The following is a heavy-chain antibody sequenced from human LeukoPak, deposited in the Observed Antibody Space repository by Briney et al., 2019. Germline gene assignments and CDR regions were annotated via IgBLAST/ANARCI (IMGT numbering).Heavy chain of an antibody. D-gene: IGHD1-26*01. CDR1: GFTFSSYG. J-gene: IGHJ4*02. V-gene: IGHV3-30*18. Sequence: RSLRLSCAASGFTFSSYGMHWVRQAPGKGLEWVAVISYDGSNKYYADSVKGRFTISRDNSKNTLYLQMNSLRAEDTAVYYCAKYSGSYFDYWGQGTLVTVSS. CDR2: ISYDGSNK. CDR3: AKYSGSYFDY.